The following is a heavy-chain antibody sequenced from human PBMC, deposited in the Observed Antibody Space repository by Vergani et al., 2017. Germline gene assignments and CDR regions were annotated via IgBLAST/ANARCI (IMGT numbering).Heavy chain of an antibody. CDR2: IYYDGSNA. Sequence: QGQLVESGGGIVQPGRSLTPSCVASRSTFKTYGMHWVRQAPGKGLEWVGLIYYDGSNAYYADSVKGRFTISRDNSKNTLYLQMSSLRAEDTAVYYCARDQVPAAIRLNVGNYMDVWGKGTTVIVSS. V-gene: IGHV3-33*01. CDR1: RSTFKTYG. CDR3: ARDQVPAAIRLNVGNYMDV. D-gene: IGHD2-2*02. J-gene: IGHJ6*03.